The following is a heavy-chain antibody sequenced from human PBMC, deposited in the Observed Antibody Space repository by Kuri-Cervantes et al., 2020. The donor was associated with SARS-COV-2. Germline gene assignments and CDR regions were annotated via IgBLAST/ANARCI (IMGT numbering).Heavy chain of an antibody. CDR3: ARVKDGWIHGMDV. CDR1: GFTFSSYG. CDR2: ISYDGSNK. V-gene: IGHV3-30*05. D-gene: IGHD5-18*01. J-gene: IGHJ6*02. Sequence: GGSLRLSCAASGFTFSSYGMHWVRQAPGKGLEWVAVISYDGSNKYYADSVKGRFTISRDNSKNTLYLQMNSLRAEDTAVYYCARVKDGWIHGMDVWGQGTTVTVSS.